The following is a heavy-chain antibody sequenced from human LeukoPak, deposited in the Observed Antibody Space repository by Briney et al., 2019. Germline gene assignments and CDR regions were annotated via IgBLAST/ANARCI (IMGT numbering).Heavy chain of an antibody. V-gene: IGHV4-39*07. CDR2: IYYSGST. J-gene: IGHJ6*02. CDR1: GGSISSSSYY. CDR3: ARVRWVVASYGMDV. D-gene: IGHD2-15*01. Sequence: SETLSLTCTVSGGSISSSSYYWGWIRQPPGKGLEWIGSIYYSGSTYYNPSLKSRVTISVDKSKNQFSLKLSSVTAADTAVYYCARVRWVVASYGMDVWGQGTTVTVSS.